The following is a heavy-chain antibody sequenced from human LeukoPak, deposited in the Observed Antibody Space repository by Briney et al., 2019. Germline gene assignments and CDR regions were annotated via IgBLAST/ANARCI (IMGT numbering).Heavy chain of an antibody. V-gene: IGHV3-15*07. CDR2: IRSYSDGGAI. CDR1: GFTFSNAW. CDR3: TTGHYYDSSGLFDY. Sequence: PGGSLRLSCATSGFTFSNAWMDWVRQAPGKGLEWVGRIRSYSDGGAIEYAAPVKGRFTISRDDSKNTLYLQMNSLKTEDTAVYYCTTGHYYDSSGLFDYWGQGTLVTVSS. J-gene: IGHJ4*02. D-gene: IGHD3-22*01.